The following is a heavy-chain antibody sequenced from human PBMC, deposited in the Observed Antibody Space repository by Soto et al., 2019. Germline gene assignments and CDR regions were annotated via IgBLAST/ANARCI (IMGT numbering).Heavy chain of an antibody. Sequence: ASVKVSCKASGYTFTSYAMHWVRQAPGQRLEWMGWINAGNGNTKYSQKFQGRVTITRDTSASTAYMELGSLRSEDTAVYFCARSIVVATAADYWGKRTLVTGSS. D-gene: IGHD2-21*02. J-gene: IGHJ4*02. CDR2: INAGNGNT. CDR3: ARSIVVATAADY. V-gene: IGHV1-3*01. CDR1: GYTFTSYA.